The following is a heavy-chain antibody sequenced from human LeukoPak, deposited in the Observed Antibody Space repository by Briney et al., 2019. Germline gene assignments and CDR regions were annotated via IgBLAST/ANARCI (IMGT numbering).Heavy chain of an antibody. CDR1: GFSFPSYG. CDR2: IIAYDGDT. V-gene: IGHV1-18*01. D-gene: IGHD1-1*01. J-gene: IGHJ3*02. Sequence: ASVKVSCKASGFSFPSYGISWVRQAPGQGLEWIGWIIAYDGDTNYAQKFQGRVTMATDTSTSTASMELWSLRSDDTAVYYCARDYQLPSGPDVFDIWGQGTVVTVSS. CDR3: ARDYQLPSGPDVFDI.